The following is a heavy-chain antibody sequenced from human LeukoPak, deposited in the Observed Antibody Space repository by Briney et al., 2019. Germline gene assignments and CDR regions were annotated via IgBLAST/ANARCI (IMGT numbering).Heavy chain of an antibody. CDR3: ARDLRMGIDWGGDAFDI. CDR2: ISSSGSTI. D-gene: IGHD7-27*01. Sequence: QPGGSLRLSCAASGFTFSSYEMNWVRQAPGKGLEWVSYISSSGSTIYYADSVKDRFTISRDNAKNSLYLQMNSLRAEDTALYYCARDLRMGIDWGGDAFDIWGQGTMVTVSS. V-gene: IGHV3-48*03. J-gene: IGHJ3*02. CDR1: GFTFSSYE.